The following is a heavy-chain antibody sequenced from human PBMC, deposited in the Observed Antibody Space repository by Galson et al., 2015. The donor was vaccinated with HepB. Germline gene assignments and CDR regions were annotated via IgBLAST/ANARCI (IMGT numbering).Heavy chain of an antibody. J-gene: IGHJ4*02. Sequence: SVKVSCKASGYTFTTYVMHWVRQAPGQRLEWMGWINAGNGNTKYSQKFQGRVTITRDTSASTAYMELSSLRSEDTAVYYCARRRGAYDSSGYYRFFDYWGQGTLVTVSS. D-gene: IGHD3-22*01. CDR2: INAGNGNT. CDR3: ARRRGAYDSSGYYRFFDY. V-gene: IGHV1-3*01. CDR1: GYTFTTYV.